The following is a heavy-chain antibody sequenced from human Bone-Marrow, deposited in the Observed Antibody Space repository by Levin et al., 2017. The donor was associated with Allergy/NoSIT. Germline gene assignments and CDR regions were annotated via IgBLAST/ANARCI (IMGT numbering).Heavy chain of an antibody. J-gene: IGHJ2*01. CDR3: ARDGPYYYGSGSERSAYIDL. D-gene: IGHD3-10*01. V-gene: IGHV3-11*05. CDR2: ISSRSTYR. CDR1: GFTFSDHY. Sequence: GESLKISCAASGFTFSDHYMSWVRQAPGKGLEWISYISSRSTYRIYADSVKGRFTISRDNAKNSLYLQMDSLRVEDTAVYYCARDGPYYYGSGSERSAYIDLWGRGTLVTVSS.